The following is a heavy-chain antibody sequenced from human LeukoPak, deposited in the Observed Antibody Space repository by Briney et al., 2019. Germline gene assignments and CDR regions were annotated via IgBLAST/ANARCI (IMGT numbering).Heavy chain of an antibody. CDR1: GFIFSSYS. J-gene: IGHJ4*02. D-gene: IGHD1-7*01. V-gene: IGHV3-48*01. Sequence: GGSLRLSCAASGFIFSSYSMNWVRQAPGKGLEWVSYISSSSSTIYYADSVKGRFTISRDNAKNSLYLQMSSLRAEDAAIYYCARVMGNYASDYWGQGALVTVSS. CDR2: ISSSSSTI. CDR3: ARVMGNYASDY.